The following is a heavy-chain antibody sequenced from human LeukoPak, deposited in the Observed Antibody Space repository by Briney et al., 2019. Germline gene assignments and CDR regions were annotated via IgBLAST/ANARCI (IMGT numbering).Heavy chain of an antibody. Sequence: SETLSLTCTVSGGSISSYYWSWIRQPPGKGLEWIGYIYYSGSTNYNPSLKSRVTISGDTSKNQFSLKLSSVTAADTAVYYCARSIGYSSGWLGYWGQGTLVTVSS. J-gene: IGHJ4*02. V-gene: IGHV4-59*01. CDR1: GGSISSYY. CDR2: IYYSGST. CDR3: ARSIGYSSGWLGY. D-gene: IGHD6-19*01.